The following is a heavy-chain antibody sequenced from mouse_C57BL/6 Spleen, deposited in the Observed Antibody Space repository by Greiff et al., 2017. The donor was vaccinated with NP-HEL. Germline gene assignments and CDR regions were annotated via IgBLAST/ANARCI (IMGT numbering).Heavy chain of an antibody. Sequence: QVQLQQSGAELARPGASVKLSCKASGYTFTSYGISWVKQRTGQGLEWIGEIYPRSGNTYYNEKFKGKATLTADKSSSTAYMELRSLTSEDSAVYFCARLYYDYGYFDVWGTGTTVTVSS. CDR2: IYPRSGNT. V-gene: IGHV1-81*01. CDR3: ARLYYDYGYFDV. D-gene: IGHD2-4*01. J-gene: IGHJ1*03. CDR1: GYTFTSYG.